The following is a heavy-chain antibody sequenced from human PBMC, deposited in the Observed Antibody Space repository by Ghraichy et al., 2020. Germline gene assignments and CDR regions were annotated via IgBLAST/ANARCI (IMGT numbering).Heavy chain of an antibody. V-gene: IGHV3-23*01. CDR3: AKDYDILTGRNDAFDI. Sequence: GESLNISCAASGFTFSSYAMSWVRQAPGKGLEWVSAISGSGGSTYYADSVKGRFTISRDNSKNTLYLQMNSLRAEDTAVYYCAKDYDILTGRNDAFDIWGQGTMVTVSS. CDR1: GFTFSSYA. CDR2: ISGSGGST. J-gene: IGHJ3*02. D-gene: IGHD3-9*01.